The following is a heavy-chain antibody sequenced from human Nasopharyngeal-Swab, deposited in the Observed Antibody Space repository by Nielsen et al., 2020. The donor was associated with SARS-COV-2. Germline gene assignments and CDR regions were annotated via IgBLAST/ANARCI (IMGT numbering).Heavy chain of an antibody. CDR3: ARVLIGTPAYGSGTIDY. Sequence: WIRQPPGKGLEWIGEINHSGSTNYNPSLKSRVTISVDTSKNQSSLKLSSVTAADTAVYYCARVLIGTPAYGSGTIDYWGQGTLVTVSS. V-gene: IGHV4-34*01. D-gene: IGHD3-10*01. J-gene: IGHJ4*02. CDR2: INHSGST.